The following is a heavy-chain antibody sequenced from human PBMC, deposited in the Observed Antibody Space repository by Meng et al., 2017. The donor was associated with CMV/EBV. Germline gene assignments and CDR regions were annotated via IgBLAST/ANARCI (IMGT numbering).Heavy chain of an antibody. V-gene: IGHV3-23*01. J-gene: IGHJ4*02. CDR1: GFTFSSYA. D-gene: IGHD2-2*01. Sequence: GESLKISCAASGFTFSSYAMSWVRQAPGKGLEWVLAISGSGGSTYYADSVKGRFTISRDNSKNTLYLQMNSLRAEDTAVYYCAKDAHIVVVPAALYYWGQGTLVTVSS. CDR2: ISGSGGST. CDR3: AKDAHIVVVPAALYY.